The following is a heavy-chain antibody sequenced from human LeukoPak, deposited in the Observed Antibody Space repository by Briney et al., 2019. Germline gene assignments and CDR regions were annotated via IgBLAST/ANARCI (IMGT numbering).Heavy chain of an antibody. J-gene: IGHJ4*02. CDR1: GFTFSSYA. CDR2: ASYDGSDI. Sequence: PGGSLRLSCAASGFTFSSYAMHWVRQDPGKGLEWVAVASYDGSDIYYADSVRGRFTISRDNSKNTLYLQVNSLRTEDTAVYYCARTRYSSTRRYFDYWGQGTLVTVSS. CDR3: ARTRYSSTRRYFDY. D-gene: IGHD6-13*01. V-gene: IGHV3-30-3*01.